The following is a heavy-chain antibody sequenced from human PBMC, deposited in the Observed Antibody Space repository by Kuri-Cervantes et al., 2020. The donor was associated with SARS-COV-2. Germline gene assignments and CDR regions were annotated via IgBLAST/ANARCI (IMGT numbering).Heavy chain of an antibody. Sequence: SETLSLTCAVSGYSICSGYYWGWIRQPPGKGLEWIGSIYHSGSTYYNPSLKSRVTISVDTSKNQFSLKLSSVTAADTAVYYCAGRDYDSYAFDIWGQGTMVTVSS. V-gene: IGHV4-38-2*01. CDR2: IYHSGST. CDR1: GYSICSGYY. D-gene: IGHD3-3*01. J-gene: IGHJ3*02. CDR3: AGRDYDSYAFDI.